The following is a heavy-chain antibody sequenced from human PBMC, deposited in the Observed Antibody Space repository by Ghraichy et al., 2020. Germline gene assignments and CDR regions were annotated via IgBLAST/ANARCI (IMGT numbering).Heavy chain of an antibody. CDR3: GRWSTRYGMDV. V-gene: IGHV1-69*13. CDR1: GASFNKYP. J-gene: IGHJ6*02. Sequence: SVKVSCKASGASFNKYPFSWVRQAPGQRLEWMGGIIPIFNSTNYAQKFQGRVTITADESTSTAYMKLSSLGLDDTAVYYCGRWSTRYGMDVWGQGTTVTVSS. CDR2: IIPIFNST. D-gene: IGHD2-15*01.